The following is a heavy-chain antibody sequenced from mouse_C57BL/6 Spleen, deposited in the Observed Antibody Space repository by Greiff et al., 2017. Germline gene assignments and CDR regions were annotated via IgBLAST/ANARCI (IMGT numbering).Heavy chain of an antibody. Sequence: DVKLVESGGGLVQPGGSLKLSCAASGFTFSDYYMYWVRQTPEKRLEWVAYISNGGGSTYYPDTVKGRFTISRDNAKNTLYLQMSRLKSEDTAMYYCARYYDGYFDVWGTGTTVTVSS. CDR1: GFTFSDYY. V-gene: IGHV5-12*01. CDR3: ARYYDGYFDV. J-gene: IGHJ1*03. CDR2: ISNGGGST. D-gene: IGHD2-3*01.